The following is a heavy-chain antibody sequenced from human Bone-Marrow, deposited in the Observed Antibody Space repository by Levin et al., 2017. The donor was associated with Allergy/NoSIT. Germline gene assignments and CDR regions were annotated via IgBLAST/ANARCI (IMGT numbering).Heavy chain of an antibody. Sequence: AGGSLRLSCAASGFTVHNNYVSWVRQTPGKGLEWVSVIYSHGGTSYADSVRGRFTISRDSSKNTVFLQMNSLRADDTAVYYCATRASIGAWGQGTLVTVSS. J-gene: IGHJ5*02. CDR1: GFTVHNNY. CDR3: ATRASIGA. CDR2: IYSHGGT. V-gene: IGHV3-66*01. D-gene: IGHD2-15*01.